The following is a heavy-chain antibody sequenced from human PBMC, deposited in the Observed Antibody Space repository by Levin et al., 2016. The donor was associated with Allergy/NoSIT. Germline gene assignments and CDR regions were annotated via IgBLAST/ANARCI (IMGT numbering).Heavy chain of an antibody. J-gene: IGHJ4*02. V-gene: IGHV3-30*04. CDR3: ARGVRERWLVAHPPDY. D-gene: IGHD6-19*01. CDR2: ISYDGNTI. Sequence: VRQAPGKGLEWVAVISYDGNTIYYGGSVKGRFTISRDNSKNTVYLQMNSLKTEDTAVYYCARGVRERWLVAHPPDYWGRGTLVTVSS.